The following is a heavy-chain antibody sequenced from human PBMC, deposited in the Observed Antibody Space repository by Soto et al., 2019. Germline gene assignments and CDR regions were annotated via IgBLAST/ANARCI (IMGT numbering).Heavy chain of an antibody. CDR1: GFTFSDYY. CDR3: ARGGNYDILTGYPTYNWFDP. Sequence: GGSLRLSCAASGFTFSDYYMSWIRQAPGKGLEWVSYISSSGSTIYYADSVKGRFTISRDNAKNSLYLQMNSLRAEDTAVYYCARGGNYDILTGYPTYNWFDPWGQGTLVTVSS. J-gene: IGHJ5*02. V-gene: IGHV3-11*01. D-gene: IGHD3-9*01. CDR2: ISSSGSTI.